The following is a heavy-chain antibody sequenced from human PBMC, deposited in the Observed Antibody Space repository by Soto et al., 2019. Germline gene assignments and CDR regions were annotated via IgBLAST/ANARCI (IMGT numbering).Heavy chain of an antibody. CDR2: IYSGGST. CDR1: GFTVSSNY. Sequence: EVQLVESGGGLVQPGGSLRLSCAASGFTVSSNYMSWVRQAPGKGLEWVSVIYSGGSTYYADSVKGRFTISRHNSKNTLYFQMNSLRAEDTAVYYCASSGVVIHDRYFDWWGRSFDAVDIWGQGTMGTGSS. D-gene: IGHD3-9*01. V-gene: IGHV3-53*04. J-gene: IGHJ3*02. CDR3: ASSGVVIHDRYFDWWGRSFDAVDI.